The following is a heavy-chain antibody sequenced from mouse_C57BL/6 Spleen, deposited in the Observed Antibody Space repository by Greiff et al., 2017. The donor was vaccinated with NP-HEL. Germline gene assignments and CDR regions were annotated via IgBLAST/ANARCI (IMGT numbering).Heavy chain of an antibody. CDR3: ARDAMDY. Sequence: DVHLVESGGGLVKPGGSLKLSCAATGFTFSDYGMHWVRQAPEKGLEWVAYISSGSSTIYYADTVKGRFTISRDNAKNTLFLQMTSLRSEDTAMYYCARDAMDYWGQGTSVTVSS. CDR2: ISSGSSTI. V-gene: IGHV5-17*01. CDR1: GFTFSDYG. J-gene: IGHJ4*01.